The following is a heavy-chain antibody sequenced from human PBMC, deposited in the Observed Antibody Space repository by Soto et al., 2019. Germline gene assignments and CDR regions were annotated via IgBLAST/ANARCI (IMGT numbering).Heavy chain of an antibody. CDR3: ARRDKSGSFDY. V-gene: IGHV1-2*02. CDR2: INPKSGLT. Sequence: QVQLVQSGAEARKPGASVKVSCKASGYTFTDYYIHWVRLAPGQGLDWMGWINPKSGLTSHAQNFRGRVTMTRDTSINTVYMELNRLTSDDRAIYYCARRDKSGSFDYWGQGTQVTVSS. J-gene: IGHJ4*02. D-gene: IGHD5-12*01. CDR1: GYTFTDYY.